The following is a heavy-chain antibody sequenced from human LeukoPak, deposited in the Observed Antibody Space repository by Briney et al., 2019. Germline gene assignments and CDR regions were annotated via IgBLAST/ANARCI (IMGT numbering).Heavy chain of an antibody. CDR3: ARRMGQQLGVDAFDV. V-gene: IGHV4-59*01. CDR2: IYYSGRT. Sequence: SETLSLTCTVSGGSISSYYWNWIRQPPGKGLEWIGYIYYSGRTNYNPSLKSRVTISVDTSKNQFSLKPSSVTAADTAVYFCARRMGQQLGVDAFDVWGQGTMVTVSS. J-gene: IGHJ3*01. D-gene: IGHD6-13*01. CDR1: GGSISSYY.